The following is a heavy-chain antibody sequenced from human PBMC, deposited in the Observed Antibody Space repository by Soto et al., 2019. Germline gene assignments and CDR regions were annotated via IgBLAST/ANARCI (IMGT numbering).Heavy chain of an antibody. CDR3: AGGGVLFFIARTSAYYGIVF. D-gene: IGHD3-16*01. CDR2: IYPGDSDT. J-gene: IGHJ6*02. Sequence: GASLQISCQGPGYSFTSYCIGWVLQIPGKGLEWMGIIYPGDSDTRYSPSFQGQVTISADKSISTAYLQWSSLKASDTAMYYCAGGGVLFFIARTSAYYGIVFLRQGITVSV. CDR1: GYSFTSYC. V-gene: IGHV5-51*01.